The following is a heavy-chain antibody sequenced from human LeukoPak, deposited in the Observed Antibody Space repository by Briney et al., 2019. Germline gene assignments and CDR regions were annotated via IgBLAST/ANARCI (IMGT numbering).Heavy chain of an antibody. CDR1: GGSISSYY. CDR2: IYYSGST. V-gene: IGHV4-59*01. D-gene: IGHD3-22*01. CDR3: ARVYDSSGYYAYWYFDL. Sequence: SETLSLTCTVSGGSISSYYWSWIRQPPGKGLEWIGYIYYSGSTNYNPSLKSRVTISVDTSKNQFSLKLSSVTAADTAVYYCARVYDSSGYYAYWYFDLWGRGTLVTASS. J-gene: IGHJ2*01.